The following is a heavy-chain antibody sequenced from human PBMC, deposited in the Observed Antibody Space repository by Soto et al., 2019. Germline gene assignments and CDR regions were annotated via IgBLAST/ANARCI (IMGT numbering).Heavy chain of an antibody. Sequence: QVQLQESGPGLVKPSQTLSLTCTVSGGTISSGGYYWSWIRQHPGKGLEWIGYIDYSGSTYYNPSLKRRVTISVDTSKNQFSLKLSSVTAADTAVYYCARGSRYCSSTSCYGYYFDYWGQGTLVTVSS. V-gene: IGHV4-31*03. J-gene: IGHJ4*02. D-gene: IGHD2-2*01. CDR3: ARGSRYCSSTSCYGYYFDY. CDR1: GGTISSGGYY. CDR2: IDYSGST.